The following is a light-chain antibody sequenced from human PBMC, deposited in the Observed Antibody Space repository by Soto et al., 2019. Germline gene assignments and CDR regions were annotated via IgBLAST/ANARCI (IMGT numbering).Light chain of an antibody. CDR2: SNS. CDR3: CSWDDTLNGYV. Sequence: QSVLIQPPSASGTPGQRVTISCSGSSSNIGGNTVTWYQQLPGTAPKLLIYSNSLRPSGIPDRFSASKSGTSASLAISGLQSGDEAQYLCCSWDDTLNGYVFGSGTKLTVL. V-gene: IGLV1-44*01. CDR1: SSNIGGNT. J-gene: IGLJ1*01.